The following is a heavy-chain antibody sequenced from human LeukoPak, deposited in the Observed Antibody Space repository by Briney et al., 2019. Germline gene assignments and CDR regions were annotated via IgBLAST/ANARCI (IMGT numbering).Heavy chain of an antibody. CDR2: INPRGDAT. Sequence: ASVRVSCKASGNTFIGYWIHWVRQAPGQGLEWMGAINPRGDATIGAQKFQGRVTTTRDTSTSTVYIELSSLRSEDTAVYYCAREGQQLKHFDYWGQGTLVTVSS. CDR3: AREGQQLKHFDY. V-gene: IGHV1-46*01. D-gene: IGHD1-1*01. J-gene: IGHJ4*02. CDR1: GNTFIGYW.